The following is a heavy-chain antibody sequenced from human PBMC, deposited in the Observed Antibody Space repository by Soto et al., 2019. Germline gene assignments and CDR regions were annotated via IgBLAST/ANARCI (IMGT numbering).Heavy chain of an antibody. CDR3: AKDAGNEESLFDY. Sequence: PGGSLRLSCEASGFTFSDFGMSWVRQIPGKGLEWVSTVNNDGRNTHYADSVGGRFTISRDNSKNTLYLQMGSLRAEDTAIYYCAKDAGNEESLFDYWGQGTLVTVSS. CDR2: VNNDGRNT. V-gene: IGHV3-23*01. J-gene: IGHJ4*02. CDR1: GFTFSDFG.